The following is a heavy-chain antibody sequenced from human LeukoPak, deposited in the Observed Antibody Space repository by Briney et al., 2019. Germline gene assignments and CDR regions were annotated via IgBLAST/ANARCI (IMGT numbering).Heavy chain of an antibody. CDR1: GFTFDDYA. J-gene: IGHJ3*02. CDR3: AILHVAHI. CDR2: ISWDSGSI. Sequence: GGSLRLSCAASGFTFDDYAMHWVRQAPGKGLEWVSGISWDSGSIGYADSVKGRFTISRDNAKNSLYLQMNSLRAEDTALYYCAILHVAHIWGQGTMVTVSS. V-gene: IGHV3-9*01. D-gene: IGHD4-11*01.